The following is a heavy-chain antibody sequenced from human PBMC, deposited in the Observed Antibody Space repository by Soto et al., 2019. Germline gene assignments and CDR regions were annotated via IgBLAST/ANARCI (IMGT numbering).Heavy chain of an antibody. CDR1: GFTFSTYT. CDR2: IAQNGGT. D-gene: IGHD4-17*01. J-gene: IGHJ4*02. V-gene: IGHV3-23*01. CDR3: AKDMRPDGVWDFDS. Sequence: EGQLLESGGGLVQPGASLRLSCATSGFTFSTYTMAWVRQAPGRGPEWVSGIAQNGGTYYADSVKGRFTISRDNSRNTVSLQMTALKGEDTARYYCAKDMRPDGVWDFDSWGQGTLVTVAS.